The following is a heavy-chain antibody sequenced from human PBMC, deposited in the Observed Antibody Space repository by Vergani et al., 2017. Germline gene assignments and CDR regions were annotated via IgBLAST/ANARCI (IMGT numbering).Heavy chain of an antibody. CDR3: ARATVDAFDI. J-gene: IGHJ3*02. CDR1: GGSISSGSYY. Sequence: QVQLQESGPGLVKPSQTLSLTCTVPGGSISSGSYYWSWIRQPAGKGLEWIGRIYTSGSTNYNPSLKSPVTISVDTSKNQFSLKLSSVTAADTAVYYCARATVDAFDIWGRGTMVTVSS. CDR2: IYTSGST. D-gene: IGHD4-17*01. V-gene: IGHV4-61*02.